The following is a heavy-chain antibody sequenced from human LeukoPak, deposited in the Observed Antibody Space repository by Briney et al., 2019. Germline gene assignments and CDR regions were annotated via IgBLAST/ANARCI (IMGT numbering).Heavy chain of an antibody. D-gene: IGHD3-10*01. Sequence: GASVKVSCKASGSTFTSSAVQWVRQARGQRLEWIGWIVVGSGNTNYAQKFQERVTITRDMSTSTAYMELSSLRSEDTAVYYCAADFYGSGIFDYFDYWGQGTLVTVSS. CDR3: AADFYGSGIFDYFDY. CDR2: IVVGSGNT. J-gene: IGHJ4*02. CDR1: GSTFTSSA. V-gene: IGHV1-58*01.